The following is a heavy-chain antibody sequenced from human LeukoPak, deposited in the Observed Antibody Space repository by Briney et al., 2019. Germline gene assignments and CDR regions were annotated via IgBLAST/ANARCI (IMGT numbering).Heavy chain of an antibody. CDR2: INPSGGST. Sequence: GASVKVSCKASGYTFTGYYLHWVRQAPGQGLEWMGIINPSGGSTSYAQKFQGRVTMTRDTSTSTVYMELSSLRSEDTAVYYCATYPYGARFGAFDIWGQGTMVTVSS. D-gene: IGHD4-17*01. CDR1: GYTFTGYY. CDR3: ATYPYGARFGAFDI. V-gene: IGHV1-46*01. J-gene: IGHJ3*02.